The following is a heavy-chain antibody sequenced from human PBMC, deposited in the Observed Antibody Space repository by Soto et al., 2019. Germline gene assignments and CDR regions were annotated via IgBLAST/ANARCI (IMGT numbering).Heavy chain of an antibody. CDR3: ARASDVVMGYDY. CDR1: GYTFNSYY. D-gene: IGHD2-15*01. J-gene: IGHJ4*02. V-gene: IGHV1-46*02. Sequence: EASVKVSCKASGYTFNSYYMQWVRQAPGQGLEWMGIINPSGGSTSYAQKFQGRVTMTRDTSTSTVYMELSSLRSEDTAVYYCARASDVVMGYDYWGQGTLVTVSS. CDR2: INPSGGST.